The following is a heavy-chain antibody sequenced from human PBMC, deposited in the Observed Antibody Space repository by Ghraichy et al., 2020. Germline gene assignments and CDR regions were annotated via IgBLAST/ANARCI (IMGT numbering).Heavy chain of an antibody. CDR1: GGSISSYY. Sequence: SETLSLTCTVSGGSISSYYWSWIRQPPGKGLEWIGYIYTSGSTNYNPSLKSRVTISVDTSKNQFSLKLSSVTAADTAVFYCARVLLWFGELSDEVVSYFDYWGQGTLVTVSS. CDR3: ARVLLWFGELSDEVVSYFDY. CDR2: IYTSGST. J-gene: IGHJ4*02. D-gene: IGHD3-10*01. V-gene: IGHV4-4*09.